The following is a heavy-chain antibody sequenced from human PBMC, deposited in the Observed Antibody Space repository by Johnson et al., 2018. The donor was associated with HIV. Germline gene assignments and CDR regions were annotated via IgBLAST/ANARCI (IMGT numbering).Heavy chain of an antibody. J-gene: IGHJ3*02. Sequence: VQLVESGRGVVRPGGSLRLSCAASGSTFDDYGMSWVRQAPGKGLEWVSGINWNGGSTGYADSLKGRFTISRDNAKNFLYLQMNSLRAEDTALYYCARARYSNTWNDAFDIWGQGTMVTVSS. D-gene: IGHD6-13*01. CDR3: ARARYSNTWNDAFDI. CDR2: INWNGGST. V-gene: IGHV3-20*04. CDR1: GSTFDDYG.